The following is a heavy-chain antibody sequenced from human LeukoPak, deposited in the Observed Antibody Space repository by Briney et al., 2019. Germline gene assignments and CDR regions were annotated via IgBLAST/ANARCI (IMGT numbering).Heavy chain of an antibody. V-gene: IGHV1-2*02. CDR2: INPNSGGT. Sequence: GASVKVSCTAAGYTFTGYYMHWGRQAPGQGLEWMGWINPNSGGTNYAQKFQGRVTMTRDKSISTAYMELSRLRSDDTAVYYCARDAGERGSGSYLIAYWGQGTLVTVSS. D-gene: IGHD3-10*01. CDR1: GYTFTGYY. J-gene: IGHJ4*02. CDR3: ARDAGERGSGSYLIAY.